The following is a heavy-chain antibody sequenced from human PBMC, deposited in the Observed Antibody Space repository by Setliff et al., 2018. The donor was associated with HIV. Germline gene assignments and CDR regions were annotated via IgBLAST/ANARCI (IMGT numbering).Heavy chain of an antibody. J-gene: IGHJ4*02. CDR1: GYTFTTYG. Sequence: ASVKVSCKASGYTFTTYGISWVRQAPGHGLEWMGWISPYNGHTKYARKFQGRLSLTADTSTRTHSMELKSLTSDDTAIYYCARDNWGEDFWGQGTQVTVSS. CDR2: ISPYNGHT. V-gene: IGHV1-18*01. D-gene: IGHD7-27*01. CDR3: ARDNWGEDF.